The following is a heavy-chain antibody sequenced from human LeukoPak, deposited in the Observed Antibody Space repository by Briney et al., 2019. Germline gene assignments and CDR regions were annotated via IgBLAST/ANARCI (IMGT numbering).Heavy chain of an antibody. CDR3: ARDVGTTIAAAGDKYFDY. CDR2: MNPNSGNT. D-gene: IGHD6-13*01. V-gene: IGHV1-8*02. J-gene: IGHJ4*02. CDR1: GYTFSGSY. Sequence: ASVKVSCKASGYTFSGSYIHWVRQATGQGLEWMGWMNPNSGNTGYAQKFQGRVTMTRNTSISTAYMELSSLRSDDTAVYYCARDVGTTIAAAGDKYFDYWGQGTLVTVSS.